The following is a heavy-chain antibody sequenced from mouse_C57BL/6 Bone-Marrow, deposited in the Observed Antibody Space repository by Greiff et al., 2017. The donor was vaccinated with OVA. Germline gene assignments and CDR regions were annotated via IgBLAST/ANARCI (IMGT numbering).Heavy chain of an antibody. Sequence: EVKLQESGPGLVKPSQSLSLTCSVTGYSITSGYYWNWIRQFPGNKLEWMGYISYDGSNNYNPSLKNRISITRDTSKNQFFLKLNSVTTEDTATYYCARDHDDSWYFDVWGTGTTVTVSS. CDR3: ARDHDDSWYFDV. V-gene: IGHV3-6*01. J-gene: IGHJ1*03. CDR2: ISYDGSN. D-gene: IGHD2-3*01. CDR1: GYSITSGYY.